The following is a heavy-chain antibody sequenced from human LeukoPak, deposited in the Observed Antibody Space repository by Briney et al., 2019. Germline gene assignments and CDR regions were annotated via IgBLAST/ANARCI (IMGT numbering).Heavy chain of an antibody. D-gene: IGHD6-19*01. CDR1: GGSISSGSYY. CDR2: IYTSGST. Sequence: SETLSLTCTVSGGSISSGSYYWSWIRQPAGKGLEWIGRIYTSGSTNYNPSLKSRVTISVDTSKNQFSLKLSSVTAADTAVYYCARGYSSGWYTHYFDYWGQGTLVTVSS. J-gene: IGHJ4*02. CDR3: ARGYSSGWYTHYFDY. V-gene: IGHV4-61*02.